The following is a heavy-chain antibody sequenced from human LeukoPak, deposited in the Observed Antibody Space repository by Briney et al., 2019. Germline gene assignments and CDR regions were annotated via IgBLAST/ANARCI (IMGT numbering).Heavy chain of an antibody. CDR3: ATIKHGQIFGYFDF. J-gene: IGHJ4*02. CDR1: GASISSHY. CDR2: VIDSVRT. Sequence: SETLSLTWTVSGASISSHYWSWLRQPPGKGLEWIGYVIDSVRTKDNPSLQSLLTLSADTSKNEFSPRLSSVTAADTAVYYCATIKHGQIFGYFDFWGQGIKVTVSS. D-gene: IGHD3-16*01. V-gene: IGHV4-59*11.